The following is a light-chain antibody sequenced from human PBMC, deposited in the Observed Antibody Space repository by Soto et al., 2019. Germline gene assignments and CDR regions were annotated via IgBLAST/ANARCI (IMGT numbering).Light chain of an antibody. CDR3: LHYNDWPRWT. J-gene: IGKJ1*01. CDR2: GAS. CDR1: QSVSNN. V-gene: IGKV3-15*01. Sequence: EIVMRQSPATLSVSPGERATLSCRASQSVSNNLAWYQQQPGQAPRLLIYGASATASGIPARFSGSGSGTEFTLTISSLQSEDFAVYYCLHYNDWPRWTFGQGTKVDI.